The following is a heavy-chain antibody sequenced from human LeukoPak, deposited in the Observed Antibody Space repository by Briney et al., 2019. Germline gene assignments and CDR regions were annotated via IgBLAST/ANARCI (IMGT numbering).Heavy chain of an antibody. J-gene: IGHJ4*02. CDR2: IYYSGST. CDR3: ARVVKYYYDSSGYFDY. V-gene: IGHV4-59*01. Sequence: SETLSLTCTVSGGSISSYYWSWIRQPPGKGLEWIGYIYYSGSTNYNPSLKSRVTISVDTSKNQFSLKLSSVTAADTAVYHCARVVKYYYDSSGYFDYWGQGTLVTVSS. D-gene: IGHD3-22*01. CDR1: GGSISSYY.